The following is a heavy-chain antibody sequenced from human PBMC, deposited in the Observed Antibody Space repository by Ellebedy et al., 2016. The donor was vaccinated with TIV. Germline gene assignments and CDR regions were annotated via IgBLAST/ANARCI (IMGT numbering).Heavy chain of an antibody. CDR3: ARVYGYSSSWYRGVGAFDI. CDR1: GDSVSSNSAA. V-gene: IGHV6-1*01. J-gene: IGHJ3*02. CDR2: TYYRSKWYN. D-gene: IGHD6-13*01. Sequence: SQTLSLTCAISGDSVSSNSAAWNWIRQSPSRGLEWLGRTYYRSKWYNDYAVSVKSRITINPDTSKNQFSLQLNSVTPEDTAVYYCARVYGYSSSWYRGVGAFDIWGQGTMVTVSS.